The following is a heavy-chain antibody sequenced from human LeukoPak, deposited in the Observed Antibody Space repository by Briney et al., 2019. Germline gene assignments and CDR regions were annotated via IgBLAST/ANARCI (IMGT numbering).Heavy chain of an antibody. D-gene: IGHD6-19*01. J-gene: IGHJ4*02. CDR3: ARHYTSGWYSDY. CDR1: GYPISSGYY. CDR2: IHHSGST. Sequence: PSETLSLTCAVSGYPISSGYYWGWIRQPPGKGLEWIGSIHHSGSTFYNPSLKSRVTISVDTSKNQFSLKLSSVTAADTAVYYCARHYTSGWYSDYWGQGTLVTVSS. V-gene: IGHV4-38-2*01.